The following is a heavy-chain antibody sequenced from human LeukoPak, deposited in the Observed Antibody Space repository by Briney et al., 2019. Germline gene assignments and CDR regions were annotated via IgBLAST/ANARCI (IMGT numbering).Heavy chain of an antibody. CDR1: GFTFSTYG. CDR2: ISAASGST. V-gene: IGHV3-23*01. D-gene: IGHD5-12*01. Sequence: PGGSLRLSCAASGFTFSTYGMSWVRQAPGTGLEWISTISAASGSTFYADSVRGRFTTSRDNSQNTLYLQMNSLRVDDTATYYCASRTSGYSGYSWGQGTPVTVAS. CDR3: ASRTSGYSGYS. J-gene: IGHJ4*02.